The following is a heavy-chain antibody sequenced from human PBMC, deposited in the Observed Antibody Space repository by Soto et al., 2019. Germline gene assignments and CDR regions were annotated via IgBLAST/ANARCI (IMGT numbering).Heavy chain of an antibody. CDR1: GDSVSSNSAA. CDR2: TYYRSKWYN. V-gene: IGHV6-1*01. D-gene: IGHD1-20*01. CDR3: ARHNWNYDCMDV. J-gene: IGHJ6*02. Sequence: SQPLSLPCVISGDSVSSNSAAWNWIRQSPSRGLEWLGRTYYRSKWYNDYAVSVKSRITINPDTSKNQFSLQLNSVTPEDTAVYYCARHNWNYDCMDVGGQGTTGTVAS.